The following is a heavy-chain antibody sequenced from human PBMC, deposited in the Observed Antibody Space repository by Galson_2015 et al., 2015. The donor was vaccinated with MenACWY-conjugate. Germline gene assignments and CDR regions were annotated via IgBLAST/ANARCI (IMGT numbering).Heavy chain of an antibody. Sequence: ETLSLTCTVSGGSVSSGSYYWSWIRQPPGKGLEWIGFIYYSGSTSYNPDTGTTNYNPSLGSRVTISLDTSKNQFSLKLSSVTAADTAVYYCARDLNTMVVVDKDAFDIWGQGTMVTVSS. J-gene: IGHJ3*02. D-gene: IGHD3-22*01. CDR2: IYYSGSTSYNPDTGTT. CDR1: GGSVSSGSYY. CDR3: ARDLNTMVVVDKDAFDI. V-gene: IGHV4-61*01.